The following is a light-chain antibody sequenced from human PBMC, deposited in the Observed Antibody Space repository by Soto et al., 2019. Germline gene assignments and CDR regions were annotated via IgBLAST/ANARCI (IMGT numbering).Light chain of an antibody. CDR3: QQYNSFPYT. J-gene: IGKJ2*01. V-gene: IGKV1-5*03. Sequence: DIQMTQSPSTLSASVGDRVTITCRASQSISSWLAWYQQKPGKAPKLLIYKASSLESGIPSRFSGSGSGTEFTLTISSLQPDDFATYYCQQYNSFPYTFGQGTKLEIK. CDR1: QSISSW. CDR2: KAS.